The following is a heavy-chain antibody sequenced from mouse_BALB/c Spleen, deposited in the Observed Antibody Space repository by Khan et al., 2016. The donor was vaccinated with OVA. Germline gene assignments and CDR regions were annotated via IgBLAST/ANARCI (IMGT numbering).Heavy chain of an antibody. D-gene: IGHD4-1*01. V-gene: IGHV1-9*01. CDR3: ARGAGTTYGMDY. CDR1: GYTFSSYW. CDR2: FLPGRGTI. Sequence: QVQLQQSGAELMKPGASVKISCKATGYTFSSYWIEWVKQRPGHGLEWIGEFLPGRGTINYNEKFRGKATFTAETSSNIAYMQLNSLTSEDSAVFYGARGAGTTYGMDYWGQGTSVTVSS. J-gene: IGHJ4*01.